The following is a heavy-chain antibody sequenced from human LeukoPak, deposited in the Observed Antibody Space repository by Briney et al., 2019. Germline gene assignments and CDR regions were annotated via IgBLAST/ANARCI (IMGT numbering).Heavy chain of an antibody. CDR1: GYSFTTYW. V-gene: IGHV5-51*01. J-gene: IGHJ3*02. D-gene: IGHD3/OR15-3a*01. Sequence: GESLKISCKGSGYSFTTYWIGWVRQMRGKGLEWVGIIYPGDSNTRYSQSFQGQVTISADKSISTAYVQWSTLKASDTAMYYCARQGSRRLLDALDRWGQGTMVTVSS. CDR2: IYPGDSNT. CDR3: ARQGSRRLLDALDR.